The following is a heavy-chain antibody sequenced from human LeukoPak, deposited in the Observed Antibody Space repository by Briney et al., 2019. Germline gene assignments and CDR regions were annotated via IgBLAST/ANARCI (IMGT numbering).Heavy chain of an antibody. V-gene: IGHV3-23*01. CDR2: ISGSGGNT. J-gene: IGHJ4*02. Sequence: PGGSLRLSCTASGFTFGDYAMSWFRQAPGKGLEWVSAISGSGGNTYYPNSVKGRFTISRDNSRNTLYLQMNSLRAEDTAVYYCAKGQVFQCDYWGQGTLVTVSS. CDR3: AKGQVFQCDY. CDR1: GFTFGDYA. D-gene: IGHD2/OR15-2a*01.